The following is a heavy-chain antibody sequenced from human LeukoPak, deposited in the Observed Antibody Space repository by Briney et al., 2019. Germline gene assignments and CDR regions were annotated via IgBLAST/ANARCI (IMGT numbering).Heavy chain of an antibody. Sequence: GGSLRLSCAASGFTFSSYAMSWVRQAPGKGLEWVSAISGSSGSTYYADSVKGRFTISRDNSRNTLYLQMNSLRAEDTAVYYCAKDLAVVIAVAKPLIFDAFDIWGQGTMVTVSS. V-gene: IGHV3-23*01. J-gene: IGHJ3*02. CDR3: AKDLAVVIAVAKPLIFDAFDI. D-gene: IGHD6-19*01. CDR2: ISGSSGST. CDR1: GFTFSSYA.